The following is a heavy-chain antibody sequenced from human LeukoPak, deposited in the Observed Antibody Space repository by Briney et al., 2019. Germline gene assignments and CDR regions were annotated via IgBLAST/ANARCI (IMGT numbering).Heavy chain of an antibody. J-gene: IGHJ4*02. CDR3: ARDTPNYYVTTTGCSIAW. V-gene: IGHV1-2*02. CDR1: VHILNGCY. D-gene: IGHD3-22*01. CDR2: INPNSGGT. Sequence: ASVKLFCKSCVHILNGCYMHWVTQAPGQGLEWMGWINPNSGGTNYAQKFQGRVTMTRDTSISTAYMELSRLRSDDTAVYYCARDTPNYYVTTTGCSIAWWGQGTLVTVSS.